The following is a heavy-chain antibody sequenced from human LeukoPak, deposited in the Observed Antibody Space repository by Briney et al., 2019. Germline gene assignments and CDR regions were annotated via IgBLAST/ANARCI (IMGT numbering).Heavy chain of an antibody. V-gene: IGHV3-72*01. J-gene: IGHJ4*02. D-gene: IGHD2-15*01. CDR1: GFSLSDHY. CDR3: SRGGRRDEGSYAGFFDY. Sequence: GGSLRLSCAASGFSLSDHYMDWVRQAPGKGLEWVGRSTNKLNSYTTQYAASVKGRFSISRDDSKNSLYLQMNSLKSEDTAVYYCSRGGRRDEGSYAGFFDYWGQGPWSPSPQ. CDR2: STNKLNSYTT.